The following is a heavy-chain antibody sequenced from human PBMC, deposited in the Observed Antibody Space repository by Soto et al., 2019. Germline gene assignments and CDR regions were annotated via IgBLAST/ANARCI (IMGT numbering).Heavy chain of an antibody. CDR2: INHSGST. Sequence: SETLSLTCAVYGGSFSGYYWSWIRQPPGKGLEWIGEINHSGSTNYNPSLKSRVTISVDTSKNQFSLKLSSVTAADTAVYYCAREIMAPLGVFDSWGQGTLVTVSS. J-gene: IGHJ4*02. D-gene: IGHD2-8*01. V-gene: IGHV4-34*01. CDR3: AREIMAPLGVFDS. CDR1: GGSFSGYY.